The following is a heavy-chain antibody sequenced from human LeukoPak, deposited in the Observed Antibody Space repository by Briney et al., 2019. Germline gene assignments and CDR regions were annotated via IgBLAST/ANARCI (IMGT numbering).Heavy chain of an antibody. D-gene: IGHD3-3*01. J-gene: IGHJ4*02. CDR3: AKQFLDTN. Sequence: GGSLRLPCAASGFIFSNYAMTWVRQAPGKGLEWVSTINAVDANTFYADSVKGRFTVSRDNSENTLYLQMNSLRAEDTAVYYCAKQFLDTNWGQGTLVTVSS. V-gene: IGHV3-23*01. CDR1: GFIFSNYA. CDR2: INAVDANT.